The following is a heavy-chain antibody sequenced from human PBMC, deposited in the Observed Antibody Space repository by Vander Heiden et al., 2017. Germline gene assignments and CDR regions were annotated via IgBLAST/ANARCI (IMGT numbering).Heavy chain of an antibody. D-gene: IGHD6-19*01. J-gene: IGHJ4*02. CDR2: IYYTGNT. CDR1: GGSISSSSHY. CDR3: VREEAGTSRAY. Sequence: QLQLQESGPRLVKPSETLSPACTVPGGSISSSSHYWAWIRKPPGKGLEWIGSIYYTGNTYYGPSLRSRVTISVDTSKNQFSLKLSSVTAADTAVYYCVREEAGTSRAYWGQGTLVTVSS. V-gene: IGHV4-39*01.